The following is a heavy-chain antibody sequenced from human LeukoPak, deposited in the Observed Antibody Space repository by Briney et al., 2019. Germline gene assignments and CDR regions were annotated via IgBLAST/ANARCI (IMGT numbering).Heavy chain of an antibody. D-gene: IGHD5-12*01. CDR1: GGSISSYY. CDR3: ARGLSGYDLGYFDL. V-gene: IGHV4-59*01. J-gene: IGHJ2*01. CDR2: IYYSGST. Sequence: SETLSLTCTVSGGSISSYYWSWIRQPPGKGLEWIGYIYYSGSTNYNPSLKSRVTISVDTSKNQFSLKLSSVTAADTAVYYCARGLSGYDLGYFDLWGRGTLVTVSS.